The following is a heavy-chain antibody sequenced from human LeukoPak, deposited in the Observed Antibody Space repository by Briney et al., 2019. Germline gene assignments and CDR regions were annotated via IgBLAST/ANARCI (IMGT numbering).Heavy chain of an antibody. CDR3: VRDSVGVPAA. D-gene: IGHD2-2*01. CDR2: IKEDGSDK. CDR1: GFSFNSYW. V-gene: IGHV3-7*03. J-gene: IGHJ5*02. Sequence: GGSLRLSCAGSGFSFNSYWMSWVRQPPGRGLEWVGNIKEDGSDKYYVNSVMGRFTISRDNTKNSLYLQMNNLRAEDTAIYYCVRDSVGVPAAWGQGTLVTVSS.